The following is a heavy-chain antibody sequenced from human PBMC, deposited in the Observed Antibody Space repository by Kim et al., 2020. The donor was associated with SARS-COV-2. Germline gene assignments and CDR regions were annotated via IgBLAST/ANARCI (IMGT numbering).Heavy chain of an antibody. V-gene: IGHV1-8*01. J-gene: IGHJ5*01. CDR3: AKVGSNRANWFDS. CDR2: MNPNTGNA. CDR1: GYTFTNFD. D-gene: IGHD6-13*01. Sequence: ASVKVSCKASGYTFTNFDIYWVRQATGQGLEWMGWMNPNTGNAAYAQNFQGRVTMTRDTSIGTAYMELSSLRSEDTAVYFCAKVGSNRANWFDSWGQGTLLTVSS.